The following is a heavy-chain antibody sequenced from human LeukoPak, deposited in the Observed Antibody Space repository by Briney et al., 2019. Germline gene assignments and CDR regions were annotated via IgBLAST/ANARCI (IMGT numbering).Heavy chain of an antibody. CDR2: ISAYNGNT. CDR1: GYTFTSYG. V-gene: IGHV1-18*01. J-gene: IGHJ4*02. CDR3: ARDGYSSSWPQGPDY. D-gene: IGHD6-13*01. Sequence: GASVTVSCKASGYTFTSYGISWVRQAPGQGLEWMGWISAYNGNTNYARKLQGRVTMTTDTSTSTAYMELRSLRSDDTAVYYCARDGYSSSWPQGPDYWGQGTLVTVSS.